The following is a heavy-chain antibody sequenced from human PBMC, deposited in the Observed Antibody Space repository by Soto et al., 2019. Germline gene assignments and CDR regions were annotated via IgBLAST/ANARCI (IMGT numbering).Heavy chain of an antibody. CDR2: IYYNGEN. D-gene: IGHD1-20*01. V-gene: IGHV4-39*01. J-gene: IGHJ3*01. Sequence: QLQLQESGPGLVKPAETLSLKCAVSGGSVSSGNYFWGWIRQPPGKGLEWIGNIYYNGENYYSPSLKSRVTMSVDTAHNQFSLRLTSVTAADTAVYYCARRLIDSWNQGHAFDFWGQGTLVSVSS. CDR3: ARRLIDSWNQGHAFDF. CDR1: GGSVSSGNYF.